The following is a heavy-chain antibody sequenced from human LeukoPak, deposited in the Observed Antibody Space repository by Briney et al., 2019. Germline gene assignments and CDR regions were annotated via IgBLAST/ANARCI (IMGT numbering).Heavy chain of an antibody. V-gene: IGHV4-34*01. D-gene: IGHD3-3*01. Sequence: KPSETLSLTCAVYGGSFSSYYWSWIRQPPGKGLEWIGEINHSGSTNYNPSLKSRVTISVDTSKNQFSLKLSSVTAADTAVYYCARGRITIFGVVNYNWFDPWGQGTLVTVSS. J-gene: IGHJ5*02. CDR3: ARGRITIFGVVNYNWFDP. CDR2: INHSGST. CDR1: GGSFSSYY.